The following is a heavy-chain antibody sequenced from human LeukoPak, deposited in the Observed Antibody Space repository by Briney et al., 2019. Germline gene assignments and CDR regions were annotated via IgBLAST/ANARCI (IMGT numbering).Heavy chain of an antibody. Sequence: ASVKVSCKASGGTFSSYAISWVRQAPGQGLEWMGGIIPIFGTANYAQKFQGRVTITTDESTSTAYMELSSLRSEDTAVYYCARDGLSDYYDRQYYFDYWGQGTLVTVSS. D-gene: IGHD3-22*01. CDR1: GGTFSSYA. CDR3: ARDGLSDYYDRQYYFDY. J-gene: IGHJ4*02. V-gene: IGHV1-69*05. CDR2: IIPIFGTA.